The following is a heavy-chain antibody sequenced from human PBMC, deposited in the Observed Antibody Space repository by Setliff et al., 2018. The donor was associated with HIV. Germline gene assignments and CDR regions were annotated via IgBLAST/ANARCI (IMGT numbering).Heavy chain of an antibody. CDR3: ARGSYRGSGFFVRYFDF. CDR2: IYYSGRT. V-gene: IGHV4-30-4*08. J-gene: IGHJ4*02. D-gene: IGHD3-3*01. Sequence: PSETLSLTCTVSGGSISSGDYYWSWIRQPPGKGLEWIGYIYYSGRTNYNPSLKSRVTISVDRSKNQFFLRLTSVTAADTAVYYCARGSYRGSGFFVRYFDFWGQGSLVTVSS. CDR1: GGSISSGDYY.